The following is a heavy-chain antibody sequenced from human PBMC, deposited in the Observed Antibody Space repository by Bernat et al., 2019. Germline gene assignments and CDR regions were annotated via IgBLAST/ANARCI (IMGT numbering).Heavy chain of an antibody. V-gene: IGHV1-3*05. J-gene: IGHJ4*02. CDR1: GYTFTNYA. CDR3: ARDPKTGYHDY. CDR2: INAGNGDT. D-gene: IGHD3-9*01. Sequence: QVQLMQSGAEEKKPGASVKVSCKASGYTFTNYAIHWVRQAPGQRLECMGWINAGNGDTEYSQKFQGRLTITRDTSASTAYMELSSLRSEDTGVYYCARDPKTGYHDYWGQGTLVAVSS.